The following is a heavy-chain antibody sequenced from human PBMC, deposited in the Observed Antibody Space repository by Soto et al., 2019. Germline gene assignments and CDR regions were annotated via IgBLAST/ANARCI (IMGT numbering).Heavy chain of an antibody. V-gene: IGHV4-34*01. D-gene: IGHD6-13*01. CDR1: GGSFSGYY. J-gene: IGHJ5*02. CDR2: INHSGST. Sequence: PSETLSLTCSVYGGSFSGYYWSWIRQPPGKGLEWIGEINHSGSTNYNPSLKSRVTISVDTSKNQFSVKLSSVTAADTAVYYCAKDPKEYGQQLIGTFDPWGQGTLVTVSS. CDR3: AKDPKEYGQQLIGTFDP.